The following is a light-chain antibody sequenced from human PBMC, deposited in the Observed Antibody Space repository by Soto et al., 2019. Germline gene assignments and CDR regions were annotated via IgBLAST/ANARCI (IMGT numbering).Light chain of an antibody. J-gene: IGKJ4*01. Sequence: EVVLTQSPATLSLSPGERATLSCRASQSVSTYLAWYQQKPGQAPRLLIYDASNRATGIPARFSGSGSATDFTLTISSLEPEDFATYYCQQLSRYPLTFGGGTKVDIK. V-gene: IGKV3-11*01. CDR3: QQLSRYPLT. CDR2: DAS. CDR1: QSVSTY.